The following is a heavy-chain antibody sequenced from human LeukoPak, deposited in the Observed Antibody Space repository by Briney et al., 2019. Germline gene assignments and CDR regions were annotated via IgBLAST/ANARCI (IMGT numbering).Heavy chain of an antibody. V-gene: IGHV4-59*01. D-gene: IGHD3-10*01. CDR3: ARTYYYGSGRYFDY. CDR1: GGSISSYY. Sequence: KASETLSLTCTVSGGSISSYYWSWIRQPPGKGLDWIGYIYHSGSTNYNPSLKSRFTISLDTSKNQFSLKLSSLTAADTAAYYCARTYYYGSGRYFDYWGQGTLVTVSS. J-gene: IGHJ4*02. CDR2: IYHSGST.